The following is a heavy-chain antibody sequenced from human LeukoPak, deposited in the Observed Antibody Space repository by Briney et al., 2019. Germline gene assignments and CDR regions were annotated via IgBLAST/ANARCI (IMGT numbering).Heavy chain of an antibody. D-gene: IGHD6-19*01. Sequence: PGGSLRLSCAASGFTFSSYGMHWVRQAPGKGLEWVAVISYDGSNKYYADSVKGRFTISRDNSKNTLYLQMNSLRAEDTAVYYCAKDDGGGWPGDYWGQGTLVTVSS. J-gene: IGHJ4*02. CDR3: AKDDGGGWPGDY. V-gene: IGHV3-30*18. CDR1: GFTFSSYG. CDR2: ISYDGSNK.